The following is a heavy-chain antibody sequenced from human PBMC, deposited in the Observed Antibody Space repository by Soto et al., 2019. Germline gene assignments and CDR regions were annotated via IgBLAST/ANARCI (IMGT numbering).Heavy chain of an antibody. CDR1: GYTFTSYA. J-gene: IGHJ3*02. CDR3: VWEIAAAGLAAFDI. D-gene: IGHD6-13*01. Sequence: GASVKVSCKASGYTFTSYAMHWVRQAPGQRLEWMGWINAGNGNTKYSQKFQGRVTITRDTSASTAYMELSSLRSEDTAVYYCVWEIAAAGLAAFDIWGQGTMVTVSS. CDR2: INAGNGNT. V-gene: IGHV1-3*01.